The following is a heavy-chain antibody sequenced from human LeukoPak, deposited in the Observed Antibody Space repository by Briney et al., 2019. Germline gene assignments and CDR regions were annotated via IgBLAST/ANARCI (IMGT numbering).Heavy chain of an antibody. Sequence: WASVKVSCTASGYTFTGYYMHWVRQAPGQGLEWMGWINPNSGGTNYAQKFQGRVTMTRDTSISTAYMELSRLRSDDTAVYYCARDRVAANWFDPWGQGTLVTVSS. CDR1: GYTFTGYY. CDR3: ARDRVAANWFDP. V-gene: IGHV1-2*02. J-gene: IGHJ5*02. CDR2: INPNSGGT. D-gene: IGHD2-15*01.